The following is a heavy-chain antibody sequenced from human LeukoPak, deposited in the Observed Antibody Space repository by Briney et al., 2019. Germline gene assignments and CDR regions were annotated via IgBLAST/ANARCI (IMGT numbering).Heavy chain of an antibody. CDR2: INHSGST. J-gene: IGHJ4*02. V-gene: IGHV4-34*01. Sequence: SETLSLTCAIYGGSFSGYYWSWIRQPPGKGLEWIGEINHSGSTNYNPSLKSRVTISVDTSKNQFSLKLSSVTAADTAVYYCARDGGIPAPGTHYFDYWGQGTLVTVSS. CDR3: ARDGGIPAPGTHYFDY. D-gene: IGHD6-13*01. CDR1: GGSFSGYY.